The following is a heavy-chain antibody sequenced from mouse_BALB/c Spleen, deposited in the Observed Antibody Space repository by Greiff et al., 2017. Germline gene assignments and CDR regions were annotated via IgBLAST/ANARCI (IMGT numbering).Heavy chain of an antibody. V-gene: IGHV3-2*02. D-gene: IGHD2-3*01. CDR3: ARGGYDGYFLFAY. Sequence: EVKLQESGPGLVKPSQSLSLTCTVTGYSITSDYAWNWIRQFPGNKLEWMGYISYSGSTSYNPSLKSRISITRDTSKNQFFLQLNSVTTEDTATYYCARGGYDGYFLFAYWGQGTLVTVSA. J-gene: IGHJ3*01. CDR2: ISYSGST. CDR1: GYSITSDYA.